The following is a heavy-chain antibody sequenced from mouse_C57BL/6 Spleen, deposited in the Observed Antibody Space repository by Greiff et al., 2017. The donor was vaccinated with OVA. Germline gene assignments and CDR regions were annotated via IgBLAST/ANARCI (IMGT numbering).Heavy chain of an antibody. Sequence: VKLVESGPGLVAPSQSLSISCTVSGFSLTSYGVSWVRQPPGKGLEWLGVIWGDGSRNYHSALISRLSISKDNSKSQVFLKLNSLQTDDTATYYCANSLITTVVATRKYAMDYWGKGTSVTVSS. CDR3: ANSLITTVVATRKYAMDY. J-gene: IGHJ4*01. CDR1: GFSLTSYG. D-gene: IGHD1-1*01. CDR2: IWGDGSR. V-gene: IGHV2-3*01.